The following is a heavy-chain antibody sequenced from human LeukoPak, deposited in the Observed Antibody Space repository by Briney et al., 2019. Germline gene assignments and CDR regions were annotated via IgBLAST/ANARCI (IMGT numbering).Heavy chain of an antibody. CDR3: ARLPYSGSFLAPFDY. J-gene: IGHJ4*02. V-gene: IGHV5-51*01. CDR2: IYPGDSDT. D-gene: IGHD1-26*01. CDR1: GYSFTNYW. Sequence: GESLKISCDGSGYSFTNYWIGWVRQMPGKGLEWMGIIYPGDSDTRYSPSFQGQVTISADRSISTAYLQWSSLKASDTAMYYCARLPYSGSFLAPFDYWGLGTLVTVSS.